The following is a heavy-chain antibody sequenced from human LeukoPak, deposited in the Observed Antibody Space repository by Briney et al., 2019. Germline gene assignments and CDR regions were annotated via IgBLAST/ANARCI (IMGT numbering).Heavy chain of an antibody. D-gene: IGHD1-26*01. J-gene: IGHJ4*02. V-gene: IGHV3-30-3*01. Sequence: GRSLRLTCAASGFTFSTYAMHWVRQAPGKGLEWVAFMSYDGSNKYYADSVKGRLTISRDNSKNTLYLQMNSLRAGDTAVYYCATDVGYQFGYWGQGTLVTVSS. CDR3: ATDVGYQFGY. CDR2: MSYDGSNK. CDR1: GFTFSTYA.